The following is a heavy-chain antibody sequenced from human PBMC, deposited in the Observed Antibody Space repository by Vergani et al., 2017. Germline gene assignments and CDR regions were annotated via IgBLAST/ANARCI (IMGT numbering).Heavy chain of an antibody. CDR2: IYYSGST. CDR3: ARVEPEITMVRGVIFDY. V-gene: IGHV4-31*03. J-gene: IGHJ4*02. CDR1: GGSISSGGYY. Sequence: QVQLQESGPGLVKPSETLSLTCTVSGGSISSGGYYWSWIRQHPGKGLEWIGYIYYSGSTYYNPSLKSRVTISVDTSKNQFSLKLSSVTAADTAVYYCARVEPEITMVRGVIFDYWGQGTLVTVSS. D-gene: IGHD3-10*01.